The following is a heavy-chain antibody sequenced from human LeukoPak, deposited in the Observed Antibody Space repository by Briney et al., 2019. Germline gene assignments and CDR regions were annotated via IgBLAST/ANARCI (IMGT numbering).Heavy chain of an antibody. Sequence: GGSLRLSCAASGFTFSSYWMTWVRQAPGKGLEWVANIKQDGSEKYYVDSVKGRFTISRDNAKSSLYLQMDSLRAEDTAVYYCAGGTGFIIKDWGQGTLVTVSS. CDR2: IKQDGSEK. CDR1: GFTFSSYW. V-gene: IGHV3-7*01. D-gene: IGHD3-9*01. J-gene: IGHJ4*02. CDR3: AGGTGFIIKD.